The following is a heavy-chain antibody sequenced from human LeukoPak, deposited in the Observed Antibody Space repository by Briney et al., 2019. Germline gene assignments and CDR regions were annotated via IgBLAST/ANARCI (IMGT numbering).Heavy chain of an antibody. Sequence: ASVKVSCMASGYTFTSYGISWVRQAPGQGLEWMGWISAYNGNTNYAQKLQGRVTMTTDTSTSTAYMELRSLRSDDTTVYYCARWSSGYYTASGFDYWGQGTLVTVSS. CDR3: ARWSSGYYTASGFDY. J-gene: IGHJ4*02. V-gene: IGHV1-18*01. CDR1: GYTFTSYG. CDR2: ISAYNGNT. D-gene: IGHD3-3*01.